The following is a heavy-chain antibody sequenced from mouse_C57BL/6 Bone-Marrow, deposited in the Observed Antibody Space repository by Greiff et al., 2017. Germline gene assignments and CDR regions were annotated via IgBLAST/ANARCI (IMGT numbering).Heavy chain of an antibody. CDR3: ARRFAY. CDR2: ISNGGGST. V-gene: IGHV5-12*01. Sequence: EVMLVESGGGLVQPGGSLKLSCAASGFTFSDYYMYWVRQTPEKRLEWVAYISNGGGSTYYPDTVKGRFTISRDNAKNTLYLQMSRLKSEGTAMYYCARRFAYWGQGTLVTVSA. J-gene: IGHJ3*01. CDR1: GFTFSDYY.